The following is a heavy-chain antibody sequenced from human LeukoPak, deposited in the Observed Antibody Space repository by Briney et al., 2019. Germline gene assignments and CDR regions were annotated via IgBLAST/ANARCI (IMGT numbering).Heavy chain of an antibody. CDR1: GFTFSSYA. J-gene: IGHJ4*02. CDR2: ISGSGGST. Sequence: GGSLRLSCAASGFTFSSYAMSWVRQAPGKGLEWVSAISGSGGSTYYADSVKGRFTISRDNSKNTLYLQMNSLRAEDTAVYYCAKDRSSSIAFTYLDYWGQGTLVTVSS. CDR3: AKDRSSSIAFTYLDY. V-gene: IGHV3-23*01. D-gene: IGHD6-13*01.